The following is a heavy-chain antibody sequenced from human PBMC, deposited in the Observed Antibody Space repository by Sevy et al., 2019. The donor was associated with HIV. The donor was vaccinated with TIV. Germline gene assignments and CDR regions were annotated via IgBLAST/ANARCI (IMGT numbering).Heavy chain of an antibody. Sequence: ASVKVSCKASGYTFTSYGISWVRQAPGQGLEWMGWISAYNGNTNYAQKLQGRVTMTTDTSTSTAYMELRSLGSDDTAVYYCARVEGYHRHDAFDIWGQGTMVTVSS. CDR3: ARVEGYHRHDAFDI. D-gene: IGHD6-13*01. CDR2: ISAYNGNT. CDR1: GYTFTSYG. J-gene: IGHJ3*02. V-gene: IGHV1-18*01.